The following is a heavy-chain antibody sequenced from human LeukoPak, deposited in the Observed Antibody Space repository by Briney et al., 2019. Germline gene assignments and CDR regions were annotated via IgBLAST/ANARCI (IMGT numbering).Heavy chain of an antibody. Sequence: GSVKVSCKASGYTFTGYYMHWVRQAPGQGLEWMGWINPNSGGTNYAQKFQGRVTMIRDTSISTAYMELSRLRSDDTAVYYCAVGKYCSGGSCYSGGAFDIWGQGTMVTVSS. CDR3: AVGKYCSGGSCYSGGAFDI. D-gene: IGHD2-15*01. J-gene: IGHJ3*02. CDR1: GYTFTGYY. CDR2: INPNSGGT. V-gene: IGHV1-2*02.